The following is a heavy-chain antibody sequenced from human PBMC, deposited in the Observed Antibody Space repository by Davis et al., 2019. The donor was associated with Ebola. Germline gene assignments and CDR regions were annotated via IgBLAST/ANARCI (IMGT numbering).Heavy chain of an antibody. J-gene: IGHJ6*01. CDR2: IVPRDSDA. D-gene: IGHD2-15*01. CDR1: GYIYINYW. Sequence: PGGSLRLSCHSSGYIYINYWIAWVRQMPGKGLEWMGIIVPRDSDARYSPSFQGQVTVSADTSNTTAYLEWSSLKASDSAIYYCARGSGGLYHYYYNGLDVWGQGTTVTVSS. V-gene: IGHV5-51*01. CDR3: ARGSGGLYHYYYNGLDV.